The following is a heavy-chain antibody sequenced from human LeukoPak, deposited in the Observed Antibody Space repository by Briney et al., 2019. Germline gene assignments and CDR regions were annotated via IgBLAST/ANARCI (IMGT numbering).Heavy chain of an antibody. CDR2: ISSGGDIM. Sequence: SGGSLRLSCAASGLMFSDYYVSWIRQAPGKGLQWVSYISSGGDIMHYADSVKGRFTSSRDNAKNSGYLEMNSLGAEDTAVYYCATNLIGAGEYFQQWGQGTLVTVSS. CDR1: GLMFSDYY. J-gene: IGHJ1*01. CDR3: ATNLIGAGEYFQQ. V-gene: IGHV3-11*01. D-gene: IGHD2/OR15-2a*01.